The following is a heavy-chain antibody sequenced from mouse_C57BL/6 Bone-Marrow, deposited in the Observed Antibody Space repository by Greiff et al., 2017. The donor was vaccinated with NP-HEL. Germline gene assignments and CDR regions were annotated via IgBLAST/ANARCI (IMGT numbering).Heavy chain of an antibody. V-gene: IGHV1-4*01. J-gene: IGHJ3*01. CDR3: ARGTPFAY. CDR1: GYTFTSYT. CDR2: INPSSGDT. Sequence: VKLMESGAELARPGASVKMSCKASGYTFTSYTMHWVKQRPGQGLEWIGYINPSSGDTKYNQKFKDKATLTADKSSSTAYMQLSSLTSEDSAVYYCARGTPFAYWGQGTLVTVSA.